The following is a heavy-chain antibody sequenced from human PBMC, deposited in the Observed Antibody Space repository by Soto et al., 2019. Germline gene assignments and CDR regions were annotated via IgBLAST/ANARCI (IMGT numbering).Heavy chain of an antibody. Sequence: SETLSLTCAVYGGSFSGYYWSWIRQPPGKGLEWIGEINHSGSTNYNPSLKSRVTISVDTSKNQFSLKLSSVTAADTAVYYCARGRGAFDIWGQGTMVTVSS. V-gene: IGHV4-34*01. D-gene: IGHD3-10*01. CDR1: GGSFSGYY. J-gene: IGHJ3*02. CDR2: INHSGST. CDR3: ARGRGAFDI.